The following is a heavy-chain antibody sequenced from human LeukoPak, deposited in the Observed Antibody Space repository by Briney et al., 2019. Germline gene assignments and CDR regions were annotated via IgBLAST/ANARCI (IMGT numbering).Heavy chain of an antibody. CDR3: ARGVRTDSFDY. CDR2: INYSGST. J-gene: IGHJ4*02. V-gene: IGHV4-59*01. CDR1: GGSISSYY. D-gene: IGHD1-14*01. Sequence: SETLSLTCTVSGGSISSYYWSWIRQPPGKGLEWIGYINYSGSTNYNPSLKSRVTISVDTSKNQFSLKLSSVTAADTAVYYCARGVRTDSFDYWGQGTLVTVSS.